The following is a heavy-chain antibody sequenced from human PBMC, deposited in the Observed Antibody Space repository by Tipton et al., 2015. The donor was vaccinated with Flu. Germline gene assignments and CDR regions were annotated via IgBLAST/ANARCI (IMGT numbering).Heavy chain of an antibody. CDR3: ARHGSGSYYNTPRGGFDY. J-gene: IGHJ4*02. Sequence: TLSLTCAVYGGSFSGYYWSWIRQPPGKGLEWIGEINHSGSTNYNPSLKSRVTISVDTSKNQFSLKLSSVTAAGTAVYYCARHGSGSYYNTPRGGFDYWGQGTLVTVSS. CDR1: GGSFSGYY. V-gene: IGHV4-34*01. D-gene: IGHD3-10*01. CDR2: INHSGST.